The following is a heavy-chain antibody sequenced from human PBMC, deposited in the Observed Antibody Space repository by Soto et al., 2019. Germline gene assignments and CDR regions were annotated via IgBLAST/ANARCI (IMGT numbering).Heavy chain of an antibody. D-gene: IGHD3-22*01. CDR2: IFHSGTT. J-gene: IGHJ4*02. V-gene: IGHV4-38-2*01. Sequence: PSETLSITGAVSVYSISSGYYWGCIRQPPGKGLEWLGSIFHSGTTYDNPSLKSRVTISVDMSKNQFSLKLTSVTAADTAVYYCARLLDDSRGYYYFDYWGQGTLVTVSS. CDR1: VYSISSGYY. CDR3: ARLLDDSRGYYYFDY.